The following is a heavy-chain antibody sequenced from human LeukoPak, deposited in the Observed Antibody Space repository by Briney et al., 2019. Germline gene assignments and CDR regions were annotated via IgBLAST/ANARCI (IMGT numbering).Heavy chain of an antibody. CDR3: ARAGDYDFWSGYFDYYYMDV. D-gene: IGHD3-3*01. CDR2: IYYSGST. Sequence: SETLSLTCTVSGGSISSYYWSWIRQPPGEGLEWIGYIYYSGSTNYNPSHKSRVTISVDTSKNQFSLKLSSVTAADTAVYYCARAGDYDFWSGYFDYYYMDVWGKGTTVTVSS. J-gene: IGHJ6*03. CDR1: GGSISSYY. V-gene: IGHV4-59*01.